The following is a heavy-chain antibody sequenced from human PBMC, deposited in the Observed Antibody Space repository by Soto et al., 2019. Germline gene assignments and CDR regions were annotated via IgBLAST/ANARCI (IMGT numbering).Heavy chain of an antibody. D-gene: IGHD3-16*02. CDR2: IYYSGST. CDR1: GGSISSSSYY. V-gene: IGHV4-39*01. CDR3: ARQARNPTYYDYVWGSYRGGVNFDY. J-gene: IGHJ4*02. Sequence: QLQLQESGPGLVKPSETLSLTCTVSGGSISSSSYYWGWIRQPPGKGLEWIGSIYYSGSTYYNPSLKSRAPISVETSKNQFSLKLSSVTAADTAVYYCARQARNPTYYDYVWGSYRGGVNFDYWGQGTLVTVSS.